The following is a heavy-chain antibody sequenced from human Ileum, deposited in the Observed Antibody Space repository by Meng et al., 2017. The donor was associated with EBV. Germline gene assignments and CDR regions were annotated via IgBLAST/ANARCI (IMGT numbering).Heavy chain of an antibody. CDR2: IYHSGST. Sequence: QVQVPEGGAGLLKSSATMSLTCAVYGGSFGGYYWSWIRQPPGKGLEWIGEIYHSGSTNYNPSLKSRVSIPVDKSKNQFSLKLSSVTAADTAVYYCARADKVRFDYWGQGTLVTVSS. V-gene: IGHV4-34*01. CDR1: GGSFGGYY. CDR3: ARADKVRFDY. J-gene: IGHJ4*02.